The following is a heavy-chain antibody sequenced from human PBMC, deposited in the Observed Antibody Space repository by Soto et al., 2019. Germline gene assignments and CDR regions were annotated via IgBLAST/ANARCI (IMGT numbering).Heavy chain of an antibody. CDR3: ARSSSGSYYGWFDP. CDR1: GYTFTSYA. J-gene: IGHJ5*02. Sequence: GASVKVSCKASGYTFTSYAMHWVRQAPGQRLEWMGWINAGNGNTKYSQKFQGRVTITRDTSASTAYMELSSLRSEDTAVYYCARSSSGSYYGWFDPWGQGTLVTVSS. CDR2: INAGNGNT. D-gene: IGHD3-10*01. V-gene: IGHV1-3*01.